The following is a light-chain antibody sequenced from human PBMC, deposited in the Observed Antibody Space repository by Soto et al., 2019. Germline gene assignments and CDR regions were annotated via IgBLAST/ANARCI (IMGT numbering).Light chain of an antibody. CDR2: DAS. V-gene: IGKV1D-13*01. CDR3: QQFNDYPFT. CDR1: QGIGDA. J-gene: IGKJ3*01. Sequence: AIQLTQSPSSLSASVGDRVTITCRASQGIGDAIAWYQQKPGRPPKLLIYDASRLESGVTSRFSGSGSGTDFTLAISSLQPEDFTTYHCQQFNDYPFTFGPGTRVDIK.